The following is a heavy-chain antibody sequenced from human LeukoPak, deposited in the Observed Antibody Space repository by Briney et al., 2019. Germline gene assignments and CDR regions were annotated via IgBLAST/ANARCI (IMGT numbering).Heavy chain of an antibody. Sequence: GGSLRLSCAASGFTFNTYSMNWVRQAPGKGLEWVSNIINRGDTTHYEASVKGRFTISRDNPKSSVFLHLNSLRGDDTAVYYCARGRGYCTGVSCDIDYWGQGTLVTVSS. CDR2: IINRGDTT. D-gene: IGHD2-8*02. CDR1: GFTFNTYS. V-gene: IGHV3-48*04. J-gene: IGHJ4*02. CDR3: ARGRGYCTGVSCDIDY.